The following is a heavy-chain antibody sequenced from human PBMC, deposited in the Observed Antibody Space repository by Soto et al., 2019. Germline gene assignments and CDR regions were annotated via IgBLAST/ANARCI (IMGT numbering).Heavy chain of an antibody. D-gene: IGHD2-8*01. CDR3: ARGEVAYAILNWFDP. CDR2: IYYSGST. CDR1: GGSISSYD. V-gene: IGHV4-59*01. J-gene: IGHJ5*02. Sequence: PSETLCLTCTVAGGSISSYDWSWIRQPPGKGLEWIGYIYYSGSTNYNPSLKSRVTMTTDTSTSTAYMELGSLRSDDTAVYYCARGEVAYAILNWFDPWGQGTLVTVSS.